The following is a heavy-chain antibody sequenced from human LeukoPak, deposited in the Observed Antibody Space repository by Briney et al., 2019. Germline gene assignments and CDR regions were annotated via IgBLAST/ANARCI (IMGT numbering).Heavy chain of an antibody. J-gene: IGHJ4*02. V-gene: IGHV3-64D*09. Sequence: PGGSLRLSCAASGFTFSNYFMHWVRQAPGKGLEYVSAISGYGDSTYYADAVKGRFSISRDNSKNMLYLQMSSVRAEDTAVYYCVRVTRWDGGYYCDYWGQGTLVTVSS. CDR3: VRVTRWDGGYYCDY. CDR2: ISGYGDST. CDR1: GFTFSNYF. D-gene: IGHD5-24*01.